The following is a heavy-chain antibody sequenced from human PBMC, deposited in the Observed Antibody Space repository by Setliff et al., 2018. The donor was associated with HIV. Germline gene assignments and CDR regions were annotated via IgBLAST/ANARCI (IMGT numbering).Heavy chain of an antibody. CDR2: FDPADGEA. V-gene: IGHV1-24*01. J-gene: IGHJ6*03. CDR3: ATGPLERPAGAYYMDV. D-gene: IGHD1-1*01. CDR1: GNTLTELS. Sequence: ASVKVSCKVSGNTLTELSMHWVRQTPGKGLEWLGSFDPADGEAVYTEKLQGRVTMTEDTSIDTAYMELSSLRSEDTAVYYCATGPLERPAGAYYMDVWGTGTTVTVSS.